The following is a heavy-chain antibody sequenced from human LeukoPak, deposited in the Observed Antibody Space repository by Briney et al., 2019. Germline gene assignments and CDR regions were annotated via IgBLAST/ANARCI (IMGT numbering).Heavy chain of an antibody. J-gene: IGHJ4*02. Sequence: PSETLSLTCTVSGGSVSSGDYYWSWIRQPPGKGLEWIGYISYRGRTNYNPSLKSRVTISLDTSKNQFSLKLSSVTAADTAMFYCARLGCSGVSCHYGYWGQGTLVTVSS. V-gene: IGHV4-61*08. CDR1: GGSVSSGDYY. CDR2: ISYRGRT. CDR3: ARLGCSGVSCHYGY. D-gene: IGHD2-15*01.